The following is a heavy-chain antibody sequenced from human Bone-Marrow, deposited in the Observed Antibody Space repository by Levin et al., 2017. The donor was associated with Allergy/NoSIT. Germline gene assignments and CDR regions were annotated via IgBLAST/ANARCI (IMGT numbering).Heavy chain of an antibody. CDR3: ARLYDILTGYYFSGWFDP. D-gene: IGHD3-9*01. CDR2: IYWDDDK. J-gene: IGHJ5*02. Sequence: SGPTLVKPTQTLTLTCTFSGFSLSTSGVGVGWIRQPPGKALEWLALIYWDDDKRYSPSLKSRLTITKDTSKNQVVLTMTNMDPVDTATYYCARLYDILTGYYFSGWFDPWGQGTLVTVSS. CDR1: GFSLSTSGVG. V-gene: IGHV2-5*02.